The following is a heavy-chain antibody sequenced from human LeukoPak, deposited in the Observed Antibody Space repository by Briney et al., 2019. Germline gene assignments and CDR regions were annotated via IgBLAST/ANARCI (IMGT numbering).Heavy chain of an antibody. V-gene: IGHV4-39*01. CDR1: GDSNTTTYY. J-gene: IGHJ5*02. CDR3: TRHQTNFYGSGAPFDP. CDR2: LYHSGNS. D-gene: IGHD3-10*01. Sequence: SETLSLTCSVSGDSNTTTYYWSWIRQPPGGGLEWIARLYHSGNSKYNPSLKRRVTMSVDTSKNQFSLQLTSMTAADTAIYYCTRHQTNFYGSGAPFDPWGQGALVSVSS.